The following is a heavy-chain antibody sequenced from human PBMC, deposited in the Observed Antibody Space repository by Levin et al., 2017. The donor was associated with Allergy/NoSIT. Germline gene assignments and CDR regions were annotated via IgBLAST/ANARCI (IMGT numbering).Heavy chain of an antibody. CDR3: ARDNRFLEWLLSVRVHDAFDI. V-gene: IGHV4-39*07. Sequence: PSETLSLTCTVSGGSISSSSYYWGWIRQPPGKGLEWIGSIYYSGSTYYNPSLKSRVTISVDTSKNQFSLKLSSVTAADTAVYYCARDNRFLEWLLSVRVHDAFDIWGQGTMVTVSS. CDR2: IYYSGST. J-gene: IGHJ3*02. CDR1: GGSISSSSYY. D-gene: IGHD3-3*01.